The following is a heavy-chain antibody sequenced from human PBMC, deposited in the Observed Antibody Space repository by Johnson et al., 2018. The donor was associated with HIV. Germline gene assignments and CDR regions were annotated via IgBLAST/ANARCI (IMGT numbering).Heavy chain of an antibody. Sequence: VQVVESGGGLVQPGGSLTLSCAAPGFSVSSYYMTWVRQAPGKGLDWVSVISSGGDTYYADSVRGRFSISRDNSKNTLYLQMNRLRAEDTAVYYCVRACRDGYTCDAFDIWVQGTMVTVSS. D-gene: IGHD5-24*01. CDR1: GFSVSSYY. J-gene: IGHJ3*02. CDR2: ISSGGDT. CDR3: VRACRDGYTCDAFDI. V-gene: IGHV3-66*01.